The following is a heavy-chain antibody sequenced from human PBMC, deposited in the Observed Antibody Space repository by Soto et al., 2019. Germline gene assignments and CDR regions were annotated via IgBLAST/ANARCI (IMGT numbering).Heavy chain of an antibody. J-gene: IGHJ4*02. CDR2: IYPGDSDT. V-gene: IGHV5-51*01. Sequence: GESLKISCKGSGYSFNNYWIGWVRQMPGKGLEWMGVIYPGDSDTRYSPSFRGQVTISADKSISSAYLQWSSLRASDTAMYYCARQDGYALYYFDSWGQGTLVTVSS. CDR3: ARQDGYALYYFDS. CDR1: GYSFNNYW. D-gene: IGHD5-12*01.